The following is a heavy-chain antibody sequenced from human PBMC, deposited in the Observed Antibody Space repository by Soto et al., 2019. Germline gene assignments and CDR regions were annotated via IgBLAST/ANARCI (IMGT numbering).Heavy chain of an antibody. V-gene: IGHV4-31*03. J-gene: IGHJ4*02. CDR2: IYYSGST. Sequence: SETLSLTCTVSGGSISSGGYYWSWIRQHPGKGLEWIGYIYYSGSTYYNPSLKSRVTISVDTSKNQFSLKLSSVTAADTAVYYCASAYCSSTSCYRTHYFDYWGQGTLVTVSS. CDR1: GGSISSGGYY. CDR3: ASAYCSSTSCYRTHYFDY. D-gene: IGHD2-2*02.